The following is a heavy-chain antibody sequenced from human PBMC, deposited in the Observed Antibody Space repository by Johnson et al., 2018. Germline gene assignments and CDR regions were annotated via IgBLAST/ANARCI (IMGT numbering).Heavy chain of an antibody. CDR1: RFTFSRSA. D-gene: IGHD6-19*01. V-gene: IGHV3-21*06. CDR2: IGAESVDI. Sequence: EVQLVESGGGLAQPGGSLRLSCAASRFTFSRSAMSWVRQAPGRGLEWVSFIGAESVDIQYADSVRGRFTISRDNAKNSLYLQRSALRVEDTAIYFCARGQWRVPGQRYYMDVWGKGTTVTVSS. J-gene: IGHJ6*03. CDR3: ARGQWRVPGQRYYMDV.